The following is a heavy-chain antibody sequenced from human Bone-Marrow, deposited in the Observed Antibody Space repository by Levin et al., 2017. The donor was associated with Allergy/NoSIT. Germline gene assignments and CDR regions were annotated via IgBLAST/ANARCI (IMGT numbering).Heavy chain of an antibody. CDR3: AKDVSVPWGSGTYYTPIGT. CDR1: GFPFNKYS. V-gene: IGHV3-23*01. CDR2: ISDTGENT. Sequence: GESLKISCAASGFPFNKYSMTWVRQAPGKGLQCVSFISDTGENTFYSDSVKGRFTVSRDNSNNTLYLQMNSLRADDTAIYYCAKDVSVPWGSGTYYTPIGTWGQGTLVTVSS. J-gene: IGHJ5*02. D-gene: IGHD3-10*01.